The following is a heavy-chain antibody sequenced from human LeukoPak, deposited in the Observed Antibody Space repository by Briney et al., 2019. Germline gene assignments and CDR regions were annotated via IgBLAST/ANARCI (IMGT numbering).Heavy chain of an antibody. J-gene: IGHJ5*02. CDR3: ARGFSTRGPNWFDP. CDR1: GYSFTGYY. CDR2: IIPMFATA. V-gene: IGHV1-69*13. Sequence: GASVKVSCKASGYSFTGYYMHWVRQAPGQGLVWMGGIIPMFATATYAQKFQARVTISADESTSTAYMELSSLRSEDTAVYYCARGFSTRGPNWFDPWGQGTLVTVSS. D-gene: IGHD3/OR15-3a*01.